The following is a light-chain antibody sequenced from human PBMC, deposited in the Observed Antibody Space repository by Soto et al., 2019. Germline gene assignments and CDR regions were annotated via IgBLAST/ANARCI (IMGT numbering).Light chain of an antibody. V-gene: IGKV3-15*01. CDR2: AAS. CDR1: QSVNSR. J-gene: IGKJ2*01. CDR3: QQYYDRPLT. Sequence: EIVMTQSPATLSVSPGERATLSCRASQSVNSRLAWYQQKPGQAPRLLISAASTRASGFPARFSGSGSGTDFTLTISSLQSEDFAVYYCQQYYDRPLTFGQGTKLEIK.